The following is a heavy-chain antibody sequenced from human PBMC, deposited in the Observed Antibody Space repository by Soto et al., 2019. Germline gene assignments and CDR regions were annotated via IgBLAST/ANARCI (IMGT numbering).Heavy chain of an antibody. D-gene: IGHD4-17*01. V-gene: IGHV3-23*01. CDR3: ASSDYGDYVSFDY. J-gene: IGHJ4*02. CDR1: GFTLTTYA. CDR2: ISGSGGTA. Sequence: HPGGSLRLSCAASGFTLTTYAMSWVRQAPGKGLEWVSSISGSGGTAYNVDSVKGRFTISRDNSKNTLYLQMRSLRADDTAVYYCASSDYGDYVSFDYWGQGTLVTVSS.